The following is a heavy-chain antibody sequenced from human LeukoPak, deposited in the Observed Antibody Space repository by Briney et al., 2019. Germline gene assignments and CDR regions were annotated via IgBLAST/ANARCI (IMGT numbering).Heavy chain of an antibody. V-gene: IGHV4-59*01. CDR2: IYYSGST. CDR1: GGSISSCY. CDR3: ARGVIAARPRGNFDY. D-gene: IGHD6-6*01. Sequence: KPSETLSLTCTVSGGSISSCYWSWIRQPPGKGLEWIGYIYYSGSTNYNPSLKSRVTISVDTSKNQFSLKLSSVTAADTAVYYCARGVIAARPRGNFDYWGQGTLVTVSS. J-gene: IGHJ4*02.